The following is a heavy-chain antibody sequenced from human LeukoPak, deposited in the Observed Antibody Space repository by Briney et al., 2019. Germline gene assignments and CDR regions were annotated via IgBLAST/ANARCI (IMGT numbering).Heavy chain of an antibody. D-gene: IGHD6-19*01. Sequence: PGGSLRLSCAASGFTFSSYWMSWVRQAPGKGLEWVANIKQDGSEKYYVDSVKGRFTISRDNAKNSLYLQMNSLRAEDTAVYCCARRHSSGWYNYYYYYMDVWGKGTTVTVSS. CDR2: IKQDGSEK. CDR3: ARRHSSGWYNYYYYYMDV. V-gene: IGHV3-7*01. CDR1: GFTFSSYW. J-gene: IGHJ6*03.